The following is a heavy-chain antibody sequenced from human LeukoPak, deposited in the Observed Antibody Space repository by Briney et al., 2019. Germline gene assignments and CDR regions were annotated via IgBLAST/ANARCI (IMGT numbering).Heavy chain of an antibody. D-gene: IGHD3-9*01. CDR1: GFTFSAYA. V-gene: IGHV3-23*01. CDR2: ISGSGTTT. Sequence: GGSLRLSCTASGFTFSAYAMMWVRQAPGKGPEWVSVISGSGTTTHYADSVKGRFTISRDDSKNTLYLQMNSLRVEDTAVYYCARRGYDILTGYSWYNWFDPWGQGTLVTVSS. J-gene: IGHJ5*02. CDR3: ARRGYDILTGYSWYNWFDP.